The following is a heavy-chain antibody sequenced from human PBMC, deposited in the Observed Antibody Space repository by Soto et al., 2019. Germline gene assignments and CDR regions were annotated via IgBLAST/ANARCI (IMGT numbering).Heavy chain of an antibody. CDR2: IGGSGGNR. CDR1: GFTFNAYA. V-gene: IGHV3-23*01. J-gene: IGHJ4*02. CDR3: ARVASDYINSVDH. Sequence: EVQLLESGGGLVLPGGSLRLSCAASGFTFNAYAMTWVRQAPGKGLEWVSAIGGSGGNRYYAASVKGRFTISRDNSKDALDLQMNSLRVEDTAVYYCARVASDYINSVDHWGQGILVTASS. D-gene: IGHD4-4*01.